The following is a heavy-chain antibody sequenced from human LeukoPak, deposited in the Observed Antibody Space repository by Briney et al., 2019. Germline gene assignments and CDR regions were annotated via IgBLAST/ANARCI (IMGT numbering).Heavy chain of an antibody. Sequence: SETLSLTCAVYGGSFSGYYWSWIRQPPGKGLEWIGEINHSGSTNYNPSLKSRVTISVDTSKNQFSLKPSSVTAADTAVYYCARGTVTTSEFDYWGQGTLVTVSS. J-gene: IGHJ4*02. CDR3: ARGTVTTSEFDY. CDR1: GGSFSGYY. V-gene: IGHV4-34*01. D-gene: IGHD4-17*01. CDR2: INHSGST.